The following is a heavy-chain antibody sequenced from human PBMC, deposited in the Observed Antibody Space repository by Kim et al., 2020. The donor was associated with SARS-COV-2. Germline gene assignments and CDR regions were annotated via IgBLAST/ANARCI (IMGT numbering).Heavy chain of an antibody. CDR2: ISYDGSNK. D-gene: IGHD6-19*01. CDR1: GFTFSSYA. Sequence: GGSLRLSCAASGFTFSSYAMHWVRQAPGKGLEWVAVISYDGSNKYYADSVKGRFTISRDNSKNTLYLQMNSLRAEDTAVYYCARDRVSARHSSGLFWWGQGTLVTVSS. V-gene: IGHV3-30*04. J-gene: IGHJ4*02. CDR3: ARDRVSARHSSGLFW.